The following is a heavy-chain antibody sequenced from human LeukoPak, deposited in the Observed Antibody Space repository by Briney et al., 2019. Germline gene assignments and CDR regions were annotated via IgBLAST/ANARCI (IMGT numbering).Heavy chain of an antibody. V-gene: IGHV3-23*01. Sequence: GGSLRLSCAASGFTFGSYAMSWVRQAPGKGLEWVSAISGSGGSTYYADSVKGRFTISRDNSKNTLYLQMNSLRAEDTAVYYCAKGAFRVRGETPFDYWGQGTLVTVSS. D-gene: IGHD1-1*01. CDR3: AKGAFRVRGETPFDY. CDR1: GFTFGSYA. J-gene: IGHJ4*02. CDR2: ISGSGGST.